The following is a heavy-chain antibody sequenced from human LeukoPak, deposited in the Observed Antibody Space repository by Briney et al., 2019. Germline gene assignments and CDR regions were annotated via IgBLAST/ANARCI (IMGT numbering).Heavy chain of an antibody. CDR2: ISSTSSYI. D-gene: IGHD5-18*01. CDR3: ARGQLWQTGWFDP. Sequence: GGSLRLSCAASGFTFSDYSMRWVRQAPGEGLEWVSTISSTSSYIYSADSLKGRFTISRDNAKNSLYLQMSTLRAEDTAVYYCARGQLWQTGWFDPWGQGTLVTVSS. V-gene: IGHV3-21*01. J-gene: IGHJ5*02. CDR1: GFTFSDYS.